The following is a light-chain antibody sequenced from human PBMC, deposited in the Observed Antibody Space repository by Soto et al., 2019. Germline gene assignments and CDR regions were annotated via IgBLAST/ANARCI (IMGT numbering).Light chain of an antibody. CDR2: GAS. CDR3: QQYGGSRWT. J-gene: IGKJ1*01. CDR1: QSVSSTY. Sequence: EIVLTQSPGTLPLSPGERATLSCRASQSVSSTYLAWYQQKPGQAPRLLIYGASNRATGIPDRFSGSGSGTDFTLTISRLEPEDFAVYYCQQYGGSRWTFVQGTRVDI. V-gene: IGKV3-20*01.